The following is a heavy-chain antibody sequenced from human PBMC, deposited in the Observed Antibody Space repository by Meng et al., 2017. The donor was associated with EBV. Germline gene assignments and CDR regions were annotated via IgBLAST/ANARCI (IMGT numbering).Heavy chain of an antibody. CDR3: ASESGRGYTPDY. V-gene: IGHV1-69*01. CDR1: GGPFRYYA. J-gene: IGHJ4*02. D-gene: IGHD3-10*01. Sequence: AEVKKPGSSVKVSCKTSGGPFRYYAISWVRQAPGQGLEWLGGFLPRLGEPNYAQKFHGRVKITADESTSTHYMDLSSLRSEDTAIYYCASESGRGYTPDYWGQGTLVTVPS. CDR2: FLPRLGEP.